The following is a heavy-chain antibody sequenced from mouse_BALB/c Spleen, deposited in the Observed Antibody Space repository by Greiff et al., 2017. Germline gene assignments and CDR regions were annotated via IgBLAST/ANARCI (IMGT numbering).Heavy chain of an antibody. J-gene: IGHJ1*01. CDR1: GFTFSSYT. Sequence: EVQVVESGGGLVKPGGSLKLSCAASGFTFSSYTMSWVRQTPEKRLEWVATISSGGGNTYYPDSVKGRFTISRDNAKNNLYLQMSSLRSEDTALYYCARFQFFDVWGAGTTVTVSS. CDR2: ISSGGGNT. CDR3: ARFQFFDV. V-gene: IGHV5-9*03.